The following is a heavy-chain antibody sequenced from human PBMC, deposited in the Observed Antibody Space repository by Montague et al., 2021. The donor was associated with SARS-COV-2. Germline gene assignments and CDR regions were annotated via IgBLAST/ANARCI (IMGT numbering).Heavy chain of an antibody. J-gene: IGHJ4*02. V-gene: IGHV6-1*01. CDR1: GDSVAGNRLR. CDR3: VRYSGWFYFDF. D-gene: IGHD6-19*01. CDR2: LYYEKKWYS. Sequence: CAISGDSVAGNRLRSEEHTSELPSHRERVCRLYYEKKWYSDYAPSVRGRLTVNPDASKNEFSLELNYVTPEDTAVYYCVRYSGWFYFDFWGQGTLVTVSS.